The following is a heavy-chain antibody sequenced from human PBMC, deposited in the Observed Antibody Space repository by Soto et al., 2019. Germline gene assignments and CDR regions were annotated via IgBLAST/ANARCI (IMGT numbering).Heavy chain of an antibody. D-gene: IGHD6-6*01. CDR1: GFTFDDYA. CDR3: AKDRWAARQYYFDY. J-gene: IGHJ4*02. CDR2: ISWNSGSI. Sequence: VQLVESGGGLVQPGRSLRLSCAASGFTFDDYAMHWVRQAPGKGLEWVSGISWNSGSIGYADSVKGRFTISRDNAKNSLYLQMNSLRAEDTALYYCAKDRWAARQYYFDYWGQGTLVTVSS. V-gene: IGHV3-9*01.